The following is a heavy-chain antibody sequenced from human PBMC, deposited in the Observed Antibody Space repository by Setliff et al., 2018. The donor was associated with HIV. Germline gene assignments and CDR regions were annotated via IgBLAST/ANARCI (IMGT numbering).Heavy chain of an antibody. V-gene: IGHV3-21*05. CDR2: ISGSSSYV. CDR1: GFPFSSYS. D-gene: IGHD3-3*01. J-gene: IGHJ5*02. CDR3: AKDYTPTFWEYNWFDT. Sequence: GGSLRLSCAASGFPFSSYSMNWFRQPPGKGLEWVAYISGSSSYVFYADSVKGRFTVSRDNSKDTLFLQMNSLRAEDTAIYFCAKDYTPTFWEYNWFDTWGQGTLVTVSS.